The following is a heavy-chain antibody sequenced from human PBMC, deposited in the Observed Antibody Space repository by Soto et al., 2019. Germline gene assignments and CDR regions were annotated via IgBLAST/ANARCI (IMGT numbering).Heavy chain of an antibody. Sequence: GASVKVSCKASGYTFTSYVISWLLQAPGQGLEWMGWINAHSGGTEYAQKFQGRVTLTRDTSISTAYMTLSSLRSDDTAIYYCAKDLTRQLAYWLDPWGQGTQVTVSS. CDR3: AKDLTRQLAYWLDP. CDR2: INAHSGGT. V-gene: IGHV1-2*02. D-gene: IGHD6-6*01. J-gene: IGHJ5*02. CDR1: GYTFTSYV.